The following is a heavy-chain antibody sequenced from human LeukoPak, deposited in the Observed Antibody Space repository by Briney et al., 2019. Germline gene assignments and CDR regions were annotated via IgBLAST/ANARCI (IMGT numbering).Heavy chain of an antibody. V-gene: IGHV4-59*13. D-gene: IGHD2-2*01. CDR1: GGSLNNYY. CDR2: KYNTGSS. J-gene: IGHJ6*02. Sequence: SETLSLPCTVSGGSLNNYYWIWVRQPPGEGLEWIGYKYNTGSSNYSPSLMGRVTISEDMAQNQISLRLTSVTAADTAVYYCARTRPPAGPQYYYGMDVWSQGTPVTVSS. CDR3: ARTRPPAGPQYYYGMDV.